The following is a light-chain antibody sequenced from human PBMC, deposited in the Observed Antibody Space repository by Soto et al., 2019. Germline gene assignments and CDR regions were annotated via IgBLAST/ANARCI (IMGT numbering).Light chain of an antibody. J-gene: IGKJ1*01. Sequence: DIVMTQSPLSLPVTPGEPASISCRSSQSLLHSNGYNYLDWYLQKPGQSPQLLIYLGSNRASGVPARFSGSGSGTYFTLKISRVEAEDVGVYYWMQALQTPWTFGQGTKVEIK. V-gene: IGKV2-28*01. CDR1: QSLLHSNGYNY. CDR2: LGS. CDR3: MQALQTPWT.